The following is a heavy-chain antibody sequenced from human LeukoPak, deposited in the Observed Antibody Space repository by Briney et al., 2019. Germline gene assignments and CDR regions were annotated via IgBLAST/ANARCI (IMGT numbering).Heavy chain of an antibody. CDR3: ARGMVVTPRSHWFDP. CDR1: GGSISSGSYY. D-gene: IGHD4-23*01. Sequence: SQTLSLTCTVSGGSISSGSYYWSWIRQPAGKGLEWIGRIYTSGSTNYNPSLKSRVTISVDTSKNQFSLKLSAVTAADTAVYYCARGMVVTPRSHWFDPWGQGTLVTVSS. J-gene: IGHJ5*02. CDR2: IYTSGST. V-gene: IGHV4-61*02.